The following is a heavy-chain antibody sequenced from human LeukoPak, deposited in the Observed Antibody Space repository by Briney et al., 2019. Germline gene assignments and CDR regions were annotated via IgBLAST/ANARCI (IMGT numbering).Heavy chain of an antibody. CDR2: IYYSGNT. D-gene: IGHD6-13*01. V-gene: IGHV4-59*12. CDR3: ARGRGSSWYYFDS. J-gene: IGHJ4*02. Sequence: SETLSLTCTVSGDSITSYYCSWIRQPPGKGLEWIGYIYYSGNTNYNPSLKSRVTISVDTSKNQFSLKLSSVTAADTAVYYCARGRGSSWYYFDSWGQGTLVTVSS. CDR1: GDSITSYY.